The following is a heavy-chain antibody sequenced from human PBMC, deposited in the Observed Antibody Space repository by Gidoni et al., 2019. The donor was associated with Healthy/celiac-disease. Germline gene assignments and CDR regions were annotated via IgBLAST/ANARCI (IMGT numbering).Heavy chain of an antibody. CDR3: ARERGRELLRSYFDY. V-gene: IGHV3-30-3*01. Sequence: QVQLVESGGGVVQPGRSLRLSCAASGFTFRSYAMHWVRQAPGKGLEWVAVISYDGSNKYYADSVKGRFTISRDNSKNTLYLQMNSLRAEDTAVYYCARERGRELLRSYFDYWGQGTLVTVSS. CDR1: GFTFRSYA. D-gene: IGHD1-26*01. J-gene: IGHJ4*02. CDR2: ISYDGSNK.